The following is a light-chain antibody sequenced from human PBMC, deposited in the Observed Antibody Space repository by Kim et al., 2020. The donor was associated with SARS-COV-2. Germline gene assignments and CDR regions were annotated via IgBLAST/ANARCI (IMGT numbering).Light chain of an antibody. J-gene: IGLJ2*01. CDR3: QAWDSSTAV. Sequence: SVCPGKTASITCAGDKLGDKYACWYQQKPGQSPVLVIYQDSKRPSGIPERFSGSNSGNTATLTISGTQAMDEADYYCQAWDSSTAVFGGGTQLTVL. CDR1: KLGDKY. V-gene: IGLV3-1*01. CDR2: QDS.